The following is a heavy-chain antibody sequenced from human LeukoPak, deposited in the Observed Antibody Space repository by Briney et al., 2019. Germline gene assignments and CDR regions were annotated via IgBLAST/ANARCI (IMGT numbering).Heavy chain of an antibody. CDR2: IIPHNSGT. V-gene: IGHV1-2*02. CDR1: VYTFTGYY. D-gene: IGHD1-26*01. Sequence: ASVKVSCKTSVYTFTGYYIHWGRQAPGQGLEWMGWIIPHNSGTNSAQKFQGRVTMARDASMSTAYMELNRLTSDDTAVYYCARDSGTTTNAFDSWGQGTMVTVSS. J-gene: IGHJ3*02. CDR3: ARDSGTTTNAFDS.